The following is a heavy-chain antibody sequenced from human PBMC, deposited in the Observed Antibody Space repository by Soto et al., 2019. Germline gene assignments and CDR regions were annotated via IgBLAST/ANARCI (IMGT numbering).Heavy chain of an antibody. CDR1: GDSVSSNRAA. Sequence: PSQTLSLTCAISGDSVSSNRAAWHWIRQSPSRGLEWLGRTYYRSKWYNNYAVSVKSRITINPDTSKNQFSLQLNSVTPEDPAVYYCARVAVAGELDVWGQGTTVTVSS. J-gene: IGHJ6*02. V-gene: IGHV6-1*01. D-gene: IGHD6-19*01. CDR3: ARVAVAGELDV. CDR2: TYYRSKWYN.